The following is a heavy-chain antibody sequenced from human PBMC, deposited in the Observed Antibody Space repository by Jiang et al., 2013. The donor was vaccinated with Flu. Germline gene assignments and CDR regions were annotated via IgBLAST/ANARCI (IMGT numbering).Heavy chain of an antibody. CDR1: GASISSYH. CDR2: IYNSGST. CDR3: ARKDGDY. J-gene: IGHJ4*02. V-gene: IGHV4-59*08. Sequence: GLVKPSETLSLTCTVSGASISSYHWSWIRQPPGKGLEWIGYIYNSGSTNYNPSLKSRVIISVDTSKNQVSLKLSSVTAADTAVYYCARKDGDYWGQGTLVTVSS.